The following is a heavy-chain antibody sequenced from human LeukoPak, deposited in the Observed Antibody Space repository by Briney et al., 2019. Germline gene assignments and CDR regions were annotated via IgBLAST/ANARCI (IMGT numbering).Heavy chain of an antibody. D-gene: IGHD3-10*01. J-gene: IGHJ4*02. CDR2: INWNGSGT. V-gene: IGHV3-20*04. Sequence: AGSLRLSCAASGFKFDDYGMSWVRQAPRKGLEWVSGINWNGSGTGYADSMKGRFTISRDNATNSVYLQMKSLRAEDTGVYYCARGALWFGELRFDYWGQGTLVIVSS. CDR3: ARGALWFGELRFDY. CDR1: GFKFDDYG.